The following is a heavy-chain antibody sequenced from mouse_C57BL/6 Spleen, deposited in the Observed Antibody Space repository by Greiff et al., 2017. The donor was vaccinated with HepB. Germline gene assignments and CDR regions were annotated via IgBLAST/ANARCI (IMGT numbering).Heavy chain of an antibody. V-gene: IGHV1-74*01. J-gene: IGHJ2*01. D-gene: IGHD1-1*01. CDR2: IHPSDSDT. Sequence: QVQLQQPGAELVKPGASVKVSCKASGYTFTSYWMHWVKQRPGQGLEWIGRIHPSDSDTNYNGKFKGKATLTADKSSSTAYMQLSSLTSEDSAVYFCARGPSHYYGSSYYFDYWGQGTTLTVSS. CDR3: ARGPSHYYGSSYYFDY. CDR1: GYTFTSYW.